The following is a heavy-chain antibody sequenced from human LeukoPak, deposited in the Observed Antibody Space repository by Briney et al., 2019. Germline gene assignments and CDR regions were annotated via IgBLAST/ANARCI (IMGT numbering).Heavy chain of an antibody. CDR2: INWNSAII. V-gene: IGHV3-9*03. D-gene: IGHD4-23*01. CDR1: GFSFDDFA. J-gene: IGHJ4*02. Sequence: GGSLRLSCAASGFSFDDFAMHWVRQVPGKGLEWLAYINWNSAIIGYADSVEGRFTISRDNAKNSLYLQMNSLRAEDMALYYCAKDSSREDYGGNSFDYWGQGTLVTVSS. CDR3: AKDSSREDYGGNSFDY.